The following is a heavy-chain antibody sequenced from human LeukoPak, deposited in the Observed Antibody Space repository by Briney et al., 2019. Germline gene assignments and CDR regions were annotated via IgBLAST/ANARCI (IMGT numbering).Heavy chain of an antibody. CDR1: GFTFSSYE. CDR2: ISSSSSYI. V-gene: IGHV3-21*01. D-gene: IGHD4/OR15-4a*01. J-gene: IGHJ4*02. Sequence: GGSLRLSCAASGFTFSSYEMNWVRQAPGKGLEWVSSISSSSSYIYYADSVKGRFTISRDNAKNSLYLQMNSLRAEDTAVYYCAKDPTHFRVWDDYDTNILSHWGQGTLVTVSS. CDR3: AKDPTHFRVWDDYDTNILSH.